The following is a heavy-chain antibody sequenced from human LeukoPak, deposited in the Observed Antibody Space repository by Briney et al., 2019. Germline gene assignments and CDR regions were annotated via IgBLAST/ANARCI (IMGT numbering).Heavy chain of an antibody. CDR3: ARENDGCSGTSCYGWFDP. J-gene: IGHJ5*02. V-gene: IGHV4-61*01. Sequence: SETLSLTCTVSGGSVSSGSYYWSWIRQPPGKGLEWIGYIYYSGSTNYNPSLKSRVTISVDTSKNQFSLKLSSVTAADTAVYYCARENDGCSGTSCYGWFDPWGQGTLVTVSS. CDR2: IYYSGST. CDR1: GGSVSSGSYY. D-gene: IGHD2-2*01.